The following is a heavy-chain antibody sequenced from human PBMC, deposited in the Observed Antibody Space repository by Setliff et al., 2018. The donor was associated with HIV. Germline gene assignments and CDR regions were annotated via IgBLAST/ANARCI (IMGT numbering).Heavy chain of an antibody. CDR3: TTRLSGSYIPNWFDP. Sequence: PGGSLRLSCAVSGFNFKSAWMTWVRQAPGKGLEWVGRIKSKEDGGTREYAAPVKGRFTISRDDSKNTLYLQMNSLEIEDTAVYYCTTRLSGSYIPNWFDPWGQGTLVTVSS. CDR2: IKSKEDGGTR. CDR1: GFNFKSAW. D-gene: IGHD1-26*01. J-gene: IGHJ5*02. V-gene: IGHV3-15*01.